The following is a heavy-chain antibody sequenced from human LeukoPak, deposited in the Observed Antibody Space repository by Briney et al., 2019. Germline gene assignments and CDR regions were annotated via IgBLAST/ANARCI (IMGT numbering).Heavy chain of an antibody. CDR2: IYYSGST. J-gene: IGHJ4*02. CDR1: GGSISSSSYY. CDR3: ARLWYRSSWYYFDY. Sequence: SETLSLTCTVSGGSISSSSYYWGWIRQPPGKGLEWIGSIYYSGSTYYNPSLKSRVTISVDTSKNQFSLKLSSVTAADTAVYYCARLWYRSSWYYFDYWGQGTLVTVSS. V-gene: IGHV4-39*01. D-gene: IGHD6-13*01.